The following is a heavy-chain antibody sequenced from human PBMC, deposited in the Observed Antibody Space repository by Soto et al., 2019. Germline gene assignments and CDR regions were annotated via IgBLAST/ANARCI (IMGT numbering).Heavy chain of an antibody. J-gene: IGHJ4*02. D-gene: IGHD5-12*01. CDR3: AREKYSGYDFPRGLFDY. CDR2: IYYSGST. CDR1: GGSISSGGYY. V-gene: IGHV4-31*03. Sequence: SETLSLTCTVSGGSISSGGYYWSWIRQHPGKGLEWIGYIYYSGSTCYNPSLKSRVTISVDTSKNQFSLKLSSVTAADTAVYYCAREKYSGYDFPRGLFDYWGQGTLVTVSS.